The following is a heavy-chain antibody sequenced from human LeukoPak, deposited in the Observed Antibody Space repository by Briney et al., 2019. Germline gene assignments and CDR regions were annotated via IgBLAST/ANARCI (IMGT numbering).Heavy chain of an antibody. Sequence: PSETLSLTCTVSGGSISSSNYCWGWIRQPPGKGLEWIGSIYYSGSTYYNPSLKSRVTISVDTSKNQFSLKLSSVTAADTAVYYCARESGIAAAGSRGGIDYWGQGTLVTVSS. V-gene: IGHV4-39*02. CDR2: IYYSGST. CDR3: ARESGIAAAGSRGGIDY. D-gene: IGHD6-13*01. J-gene: IGHJ4*02. CDR1: GGSISSSNYC.